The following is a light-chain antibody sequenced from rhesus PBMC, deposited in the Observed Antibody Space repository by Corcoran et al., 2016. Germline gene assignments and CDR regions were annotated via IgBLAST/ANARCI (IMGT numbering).Light chain of an antibody. CDR2: AAS. J-gene: IGKJ2*01. Sequence: DIQMTQSPSSLSVSVGDRVTITCRASQGISSYLAWYQQKPGTPPKRLISAASTLQSGVPSRFSGSGSGIDFNLPISSLQPEDVARYYCHQHHSLPPSFGQGTKVEIK. CDR1: QGISSY. CDR3: HQHHSLPPS. V-gene: IGKV1-25*02.